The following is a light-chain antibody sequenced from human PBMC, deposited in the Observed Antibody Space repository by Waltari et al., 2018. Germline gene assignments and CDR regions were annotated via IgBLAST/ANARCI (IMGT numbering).Light chain of an antibody. CDR2: DAS. J-gene: IGKJ4*01. V-gene: IGKV3-11*01. CDR1: ESVAAY. CDR3: QQRFRWPLT. Sequence: DIVLTQSPATLYLSPGERATLSCRASESVAAYLGWYQQRLGQPPRLLIHDASNRAPGIPARFSGSGYGTDFTLTIDSLEPEDFAVYYCQQRFRWPLTFGGGTRVE.